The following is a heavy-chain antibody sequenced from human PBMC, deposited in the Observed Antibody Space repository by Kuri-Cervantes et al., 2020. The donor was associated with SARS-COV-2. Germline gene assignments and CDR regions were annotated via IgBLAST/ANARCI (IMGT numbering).Heavy chain of an antibody. Sequence: GESLKISCAASGFTFSSYAMHWVRQAPGKGLEWVAVISYDGSNKYYADPVKGRFTISRDNSKNTLYLQMNSLRAEDTAVYYCASVEPNSGSYYPGYWGQGTLVTVSS. D-gene: IGHD1-26*01. CDR1: GFTFSSYA. J-gene: IGHJ4*02. CDR3: ASVEPNSGSYYPGY. V-gene: IGHV3-30-3*01. CDR2: ISYDGSNK.